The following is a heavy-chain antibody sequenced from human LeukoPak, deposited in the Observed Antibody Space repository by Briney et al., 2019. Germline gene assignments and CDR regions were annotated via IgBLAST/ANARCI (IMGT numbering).Heavy chain of an antibody. Sequence: ASVKVSCKASGYIFTGYYMHWVRQAPGQGLEWTGWINPNSGGTNYAQKFQGRVTMTRDTSISTAYMELSRLRSDDTAVYYCARDLDYGDLGGWFDPWGQGTLVTVSS. CDR2: INPNSGGT. J-gene: IGHJ5*02. CDR3: ARDLDYGDLGGWFDP. V-gene: IGHV1-2*02. CDR1: GYIFTGYY. D-gene: IGHD4-17*01.